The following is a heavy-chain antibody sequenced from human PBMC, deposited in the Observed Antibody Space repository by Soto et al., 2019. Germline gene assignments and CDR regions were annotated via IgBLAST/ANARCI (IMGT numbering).Heavy chain of an antibody. V-gene: IGHV4-34*01. Sequence: SQTLCLTCAVYGGSLSGYYWRWIRQPPGKGLEWIGEINHSGSTNYNPSLKSRFTISVDTSKNQFSLKLSSVTAADTAVYYCARDLRGVWSGYSASKKNYYYYYGRDVWGQGTTVTVS. CDR2: INHSGST. CDR1: GGSLSGYY. CDR3: ARDLRGVWSGYSASKKNYYYYYGRDV. D-gene: IGHD3-3*01. J-gene: IGHJ6*02.